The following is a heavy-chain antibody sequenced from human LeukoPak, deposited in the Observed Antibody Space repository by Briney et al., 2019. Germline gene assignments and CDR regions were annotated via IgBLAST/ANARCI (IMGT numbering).Heavy chain of an antibody. CDR2: ISAYNGNT. D-gene: IGHD2-15*01. CDR3: ARECGGSFPYYYYGMDV. CDR1: GYTFTSYG. J-gene: IGHJ6*02. V-gene: IGHV1-18*01. Sequence: ASVRVSCKASGYTFTSYGISWVRQAPGQGLEWMGWISAYNGNTNYAQKLQGRVTMTTDTSTSIAYMELRSLRSDDTAVYYCARECGGSFPYYYYGMDVWGQGTTVTVSS.